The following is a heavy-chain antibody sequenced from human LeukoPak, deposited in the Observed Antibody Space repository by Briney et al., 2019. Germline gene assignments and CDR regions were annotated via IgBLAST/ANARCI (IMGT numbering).Heavy chain of an antibody. J-gene: IGHJ4*02. CDR1: VYTFTSYG. CDR3: ARGWQQLVSDY. V-gene: IGHV1-18*01. D-gene: IGHD6-13*01. CDR2: ISAYNGST. Sequence: GASVKVSCKASVYTFTSYGISWVRQAPGQGLAWMGWISAYNGSTNYAQKLQGGVTMTTDTSTSTAYMELRSLRSDDTAVYYCARGWQQLVSDYWGQGTLVTVSS.